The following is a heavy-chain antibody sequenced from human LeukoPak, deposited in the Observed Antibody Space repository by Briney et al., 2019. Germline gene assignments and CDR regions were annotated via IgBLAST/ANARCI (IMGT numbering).Heavy chain of an antibody. Sequence: GGSLRLSCAASGFTFSSYAMSWVRQAPGKGLEWVSAISGSGGSTYYADSVKGRFTISRDNSKNTLYLQMNSLRAEDTAIYYCVRDRGTYRLIDYWGQGTLVTVSS. D-gene: IGHD1-26*01. V-gene: IGHV3-23*01. CDR3: VRDRGTYRLIDY. CDR1: GFTFSSYA. J-gene: IGHJ4*02. CDR2: ISGSGGST.